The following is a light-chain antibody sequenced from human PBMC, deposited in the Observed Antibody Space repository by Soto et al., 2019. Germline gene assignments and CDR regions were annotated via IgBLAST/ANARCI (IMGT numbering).Light chain of an antibody. CDR1: QSLLHSNGYNY. Sequence: DIVMTQSPLSLPVTPGEPASISCRSSQSLLHSNGYNYLDWYLQKPGPSPQLLIYLGSNRASGVPDRFSGSGSGTDFTLKISRAEAEDVGVYYCMQALQTPWTFGQGTKVDIK. CDR2: LGS. V-gene: IGKV2-28*01. CDR3: MQALQTPWT. J-gene: IGKJ1*01.